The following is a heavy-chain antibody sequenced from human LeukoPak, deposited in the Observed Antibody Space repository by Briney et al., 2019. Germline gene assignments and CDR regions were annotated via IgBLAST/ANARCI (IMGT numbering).Heavy chain of an antibody. Sequence: SQTLSLTCTVPGGSISSGDYYWSWIRQPPGKGLEWIGYIYYSGSTYYNPSLKSRVTISVDTSKNQFSLKLSSVTAADTAVYYCARERRLLRYFDYWGQGTLVTVSS. CDR1: GGSISSGDYY. D-gene: IGHD3-22*01. V-gene: IGHV4-30-4*01. CDR2: IYYSGST. CDR3: ARERRLLRYFDY. J-gene: IGHJ4*02.